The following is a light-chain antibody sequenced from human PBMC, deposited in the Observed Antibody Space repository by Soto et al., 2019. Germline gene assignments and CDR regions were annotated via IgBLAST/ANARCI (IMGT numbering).Light chain of an antibody. CDR1: SNDVGAFDY. CDR2: EVS. V-gene: IGLV2-14*01. J-gene: IGLJ2*01. Sequence: QSVLTQPASVSASPGQSISISCTGTSNDVGAFDYVSWYQQHPGKAPKLMIYEVSNRPSGVSNRFSGSKSGNTASLTISGLQAEDEADYYCSSYTSSSTVVFGGGTKLTVL. CDR3: SSYTSSSTVV.